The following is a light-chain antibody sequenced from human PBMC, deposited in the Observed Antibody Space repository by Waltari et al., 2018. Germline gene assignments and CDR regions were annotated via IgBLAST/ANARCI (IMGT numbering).Light chain of an antibody. CDR2: SND. Sequence: QSVLTQPLSMSGTPGQGVTISCSGSSSNIGRDTVNWYQQLPGTAPKLLIYSNDQRPSGVPDRFSGSKSGTSASLAISGRQSDDEADYYGAAWDNSRDAWVFGGGTKLTVL. CDR1: SSNIGRDT. CDR3: AAWDNSRDAWV. V-gene: IGLV1-44*01. J-gene: IGLJ3*02.